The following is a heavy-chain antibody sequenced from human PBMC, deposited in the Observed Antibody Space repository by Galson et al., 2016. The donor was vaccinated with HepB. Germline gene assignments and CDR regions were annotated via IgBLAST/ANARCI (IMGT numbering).Heavy chain of an antibody. CDR3: ARDRCRGGSCEAVY. CDR2: ITDSGTAT. J-gene: IGHJ4*02. D-gene: IGHD2-15*01. Sequence: SLRLSCAASGFTFSDHYMSWIRQAPGKGLEWVSYITDSGTATNYADSLKGRFTISRDNAKNSLFLQINSPRPEDTAVYFCARDRCRGGSCEAVYWGQGTLVTVSS. CDR1: GFTFSDHY. V-gene: IGHV3-11*01.